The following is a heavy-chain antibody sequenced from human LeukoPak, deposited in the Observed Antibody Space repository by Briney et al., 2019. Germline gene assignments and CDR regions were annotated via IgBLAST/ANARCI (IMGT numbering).Heavy chain of an antibody. D-gene: IGHD6-13*01. CDR2: IDWDDDK. J-gene: IGHJ4*02. CDR3: ARTINGYSSSWYPTSDY. V-gene: IGHV2-70*01. CDR1: GFSLRTSGMC. Sequence: SGPTLEKPTQTLTLNCTFSGFSLRTSGMCVSWIHQPPGKPLEWLALIDWDDDKYYSTSLKTRLTISKDTSKNQVVLTMTNMDPVDTATYYCARTINGYSSSWYPTSDYWGQGTLVTVSS.